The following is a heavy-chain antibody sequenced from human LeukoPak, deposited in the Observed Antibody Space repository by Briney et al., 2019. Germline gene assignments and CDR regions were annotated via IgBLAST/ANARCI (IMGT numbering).Heavy chain of an antibody. J-gene: IGHJ4*02. CDR2: IDWDDDK. Sequence: SGPALVKPTQTLTLTCTFSGFSLSTSGMRVSWIRQPPGKALEWLARIDWDDDKFYSTSLKTRLTISKDNSKNQVVLTMTKMDPVDTATYYCARIRGDGYSLDYWGQGTLVTVSS. D-gene: IGHD5-24*01. CDR1: GFSLSTSGMR. CDR3: ARIRGDGYSLDY. V-gene: IGHV2-70*04.